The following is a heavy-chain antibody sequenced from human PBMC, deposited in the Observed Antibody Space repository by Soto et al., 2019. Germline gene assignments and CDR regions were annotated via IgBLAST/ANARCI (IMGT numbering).Heavy chain of an antibody. CDR1: GFTFNNYA. V-gene: IGHV3-23*01. CDR2: ISGGGDTT. D-gene: IGHD3-10*01. Sequence: EVQLLESGGGLVQPGGSLRLSCAASGFTFNNYAMTWVRQAPGKWLEWVSAISGGGDTTSYADSVKGLFTVSSGGSNNPLYLQMSSLRAEDTALYYCAKGRGGSGSLTPRVDFWGQGTLVTVSS. CDR3: AKGRGGSGSLTPRVDF. J-gene: IGHJ4*02.